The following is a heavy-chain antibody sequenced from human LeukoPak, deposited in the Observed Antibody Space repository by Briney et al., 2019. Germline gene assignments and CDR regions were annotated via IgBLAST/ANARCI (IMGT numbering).Heavy chain of an antibody. V-gene: IGHV1-2*02. CDR3: ARVLVCSGGSCYSHYYYYGMDV. D-gene: IGHD2-15*01. CDR2: IHPNSGGT. J-gene: IGHJ6*02. Sequence: ASVKVSCKASGYTFTGYYMHWVRQAPGQGLGWMGWIHPNSGGTNYAQKFQGRVTMTRDTSISTAYMELSRLRSDDTAVYYCARVLVCSGGSCYSHYYYYGMDVWGQGTTVTVSS. CDR1: GYTFTGYY.